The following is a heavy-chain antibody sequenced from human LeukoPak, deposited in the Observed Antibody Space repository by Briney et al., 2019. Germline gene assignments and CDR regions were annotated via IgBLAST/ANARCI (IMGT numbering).Heavy chain of an antibody. CDR1: GGSISSSSYY. CDR2: IYYSGST. Sequence: SETLSLTCTVSGGSISSSSYYWGWIRQPPGKGLEWIGYIYYSGSTNYNPSLKSRVTISVDTSKNQFSLKLSSVTAADTAVYYCARFLGYCSGGSCYSDGHYFDYWGQGTLVTVSS. CDR3: ARFLGYCSGGSCYSDGHYFDY. J-gene: IGHJ4*02. D-gene: IGHD2-15*01. V-gene: IGHV4-61*05.